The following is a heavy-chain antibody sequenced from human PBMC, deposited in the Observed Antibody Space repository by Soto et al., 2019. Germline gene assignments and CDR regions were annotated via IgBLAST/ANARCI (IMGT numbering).Heavy chain of an antibody. CDR2: MSYDGSDT. D-gene: IGHD3-10*02. CDR3: TIVRVADSALDH. CDR1: GFIFSNNG. V-gene: IGHV3-30*02. Sequence: PGGSLRLSCVVSGFIFSNNGMHLVRQTPGKGLEWVAFMSYDGSDTFYADSVKGRFTISRDNSKNTLFLHMSNLRAEDTAMYYCTIVRVADSALDHWGQGTLVTVSS. J-gene: IGHJ4*02.